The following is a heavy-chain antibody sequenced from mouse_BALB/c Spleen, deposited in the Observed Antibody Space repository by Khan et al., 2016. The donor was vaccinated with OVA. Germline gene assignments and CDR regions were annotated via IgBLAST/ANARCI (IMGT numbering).Heavy chain of an antibody. Sequence: EVMLVESGGDLVKPGGSLKLSCAASGFTFSSYSMSWVRQTPDKRLEWVASISSGGDYTYYPDIVKGRFTISSDNAKNTLYLQMSSLKSEDTAMYYCASHLTGSFAYWGQGTLVTVSA. D-gene: IGHD4-1*01. CDR3: ASHLTGSFAY. CDR2: ISSGGDYT. J-gene: IGHJ3*01. CDR1: GFTFSSYS. V-gene: IGHV5-6*02.